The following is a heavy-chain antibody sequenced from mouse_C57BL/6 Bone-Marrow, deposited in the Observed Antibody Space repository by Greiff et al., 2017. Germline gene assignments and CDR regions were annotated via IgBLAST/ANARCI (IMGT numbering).Heavy chain of an antibody. CDR2: FHPYNDDT. J-gene: IGHJ3*01. CDR3: AKRIYYVSQGFAY. Sequence: QVQLQQSGAELVKPGASVKMSCKASGYTFTTYPIEWMKQNHGKSLEWIGNFHPYNDDTKYNEKFKGKATLTVEKSSSTVYLALSRLTSDDSAVYYCAKRIYYVSQGFAYWGQGTLVTVSA. CDR1: GYTFTTYP. D-gene: IGHD2-1*01. V-gene: IGHV1-47*01.